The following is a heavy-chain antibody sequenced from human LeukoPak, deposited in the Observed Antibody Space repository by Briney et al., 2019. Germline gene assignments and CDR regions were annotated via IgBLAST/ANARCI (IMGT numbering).Heavy chain of an antibody. D-gene: IGHD6-19*01. Sequence: GASVKVSCKASGSSFTNFDINWVRQATGEGLAWLGWIKLNSGNKGYAQQLHGGDSLSMNTSITRAYIELSSLRSEDTALYYCARGPQWRGDYYYMDVWGRGTTVTVSS. CDR2: IKLNSGNK. J-gene: IGHJ6*03. V-gene: IGHV1-8*01. CDR1: GSSFTNFD. CDR3: ARGPQWRGDYYYMDV.